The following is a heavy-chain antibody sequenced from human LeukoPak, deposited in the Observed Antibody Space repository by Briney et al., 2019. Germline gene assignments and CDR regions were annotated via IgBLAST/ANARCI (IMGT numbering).Heavy chain of an antibody. V-gene: IGHV2-5*01. D-gene: IGHD3-22*01. CDR1: EFSVSSSGVG. Sequence: ESGPTLTNPTQTLTLTYTFSEFSVSSSGVGVGWIRQPPGKALEWLSFIYWNDDKRYSPSLKSRLSITKDTSKNQVVLTMTNMDPVDTATYYCAHERISAYYSFAYWGEPRPVTASS. J-gene: IGHJ4*02. CDR3: AHERISAYYSFAY. CDR2: IYWNDDK.